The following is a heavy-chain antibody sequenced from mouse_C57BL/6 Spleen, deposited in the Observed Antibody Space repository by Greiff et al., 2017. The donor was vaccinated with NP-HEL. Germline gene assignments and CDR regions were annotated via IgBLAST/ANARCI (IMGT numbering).Heavy chain of an antibody. V-gene: IGHV1-80*01. CDR2: IYPGDGDT. CDR3: IYDGYYYAMDY. D-gene: IGHD2-3*01. J-gene: IGHJ4*01. Sequence: QVQLKQSGAELVKPGASVKISCKASGYAFSSYWMNWVKQRPGKGLEWIGQIYPGDGDTNYNGKFKGKATLTADKSSSTAYMQLSSLTSEDSAVYFCIYDGYYYAMDYWGQGTSVTVSS. CDR1: GYAFSSYW.